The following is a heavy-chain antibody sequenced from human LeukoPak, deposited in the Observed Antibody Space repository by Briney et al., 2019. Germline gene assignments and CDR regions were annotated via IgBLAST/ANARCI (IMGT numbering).Heavy chain of an antibody. CDR3: AAGGETVPFDY. D-gene: IGHD7-27*01. CDR2: IVVGSGNT. Sequence: SVKVSCTASGFIFTRSAMQGVRQARGQRLEWIGWIVVGSGNTNYAQKFQGRVTITRDTSTTTAYMELTGLRSEDTAMYYCAAGGETVPFDYWGRGTLVTVSS. V-gene: IGHV1-58*02. CDR1: GFIFTRSA. J-gene: IGHJ4*02.